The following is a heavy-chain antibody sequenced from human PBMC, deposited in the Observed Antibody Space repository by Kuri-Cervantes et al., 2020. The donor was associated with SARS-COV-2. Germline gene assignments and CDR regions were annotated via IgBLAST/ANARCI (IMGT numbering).Heavy chain of an antibody. J-gene: IGHJ4*02. CDR3: TRGGSAYTFDY. CDR1: GFTFSIYW. CDR2: ISGDGRSA. D-gene: IGHD1-26*01. V-gene: IGHV3-74*01. Sequence: GESLKISCAASGFTFSIYWMHWVRQSPGKGLVWLSRISGDGRSAIYADSVTGRFTISRDNAKNTLFLQMDSLRDEDTAVYYCTRGGSAYTFDYWGQGNPVTVSS.